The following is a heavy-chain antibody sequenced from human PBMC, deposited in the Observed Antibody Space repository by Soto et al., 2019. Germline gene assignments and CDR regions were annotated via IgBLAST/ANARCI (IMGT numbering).Heavy chain of an antibody. CDR3: ATERGWYASCYYYGMDV. CDR1: GFNFHTYS. Sequence: PEGSLRLFCAASGFNFHTYSMHWVRQAPDKGLEWGEVISYDGSNKFNADSVKGRFTISRDNSENTLYLQMNSLRADDAAMYYCATERGWYASCYYYGMDVWGQGPEGTVSS. J-gene: IGHJ6*02. D-gene: IGHD2-2*01. CDR2: ISYDGSNK. V-gene: IGHV3-30*04.